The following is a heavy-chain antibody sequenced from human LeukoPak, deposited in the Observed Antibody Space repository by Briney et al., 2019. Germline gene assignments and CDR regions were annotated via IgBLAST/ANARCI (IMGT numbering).Heavy chain of an antibody. Sequence: SETLSLTCTVSGGSISSYYWSWIRQPPGKGLEWIGYIYYSGSTNYNPSLKSRVTISVDTSKNQFSLKLSSVTAADTAVYYCARQGGYHSPIDYWGQGTLVTVSS. CDR1: GGSISSYY. CDR2: IYYSGST. CDR3: ARQGGYHSPIDY. V-gene: IGHV4-59*08. J-gene: IGHJ4*02. D-gene: IGHD3-22*01.